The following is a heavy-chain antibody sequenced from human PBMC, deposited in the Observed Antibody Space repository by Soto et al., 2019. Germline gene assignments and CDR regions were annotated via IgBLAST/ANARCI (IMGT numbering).Heavy chain of an antibody. CDR1: GGSFSGYY. CDR2: IDRRGST. J-gene: IGHJ3*02. Sequence: QVQLQQWGAGLLKPSETLSLTCAVYGGSFSGYYWSWIRQPPGKGLEWIGEIDRRGSTNYNPSLKSRVTISVDTSKNQFSLMLSSVTAADTALYYCAREIAVARGAFDIWGQGTMVTVSS. D-gene: IGHD6-19*01. V-gene: IGHV4-34*02. CDR3: AREIAVARGAFDI.